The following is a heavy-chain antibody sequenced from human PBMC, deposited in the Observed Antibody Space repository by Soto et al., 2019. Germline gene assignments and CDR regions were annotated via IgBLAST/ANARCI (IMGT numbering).Heavy chain of an antibody. D-gene: IGHD4-17*01. CDR2: IYAGGST. V-gene: IGHV3-53*01. CDR3: ARARAYGDYYFDL. CDR1: GFRVGSNY. J-gene: IGHJ4*02. Sequence: LSCAASGFRVGSNYMNWVRQAPGKGLEWVSTIYAGGSTFYTDSVKGRFTLSRDYSKNTLYLQMNSLRAEDTAVYYCARARAYGDYYFDLWGQGALVTVS.